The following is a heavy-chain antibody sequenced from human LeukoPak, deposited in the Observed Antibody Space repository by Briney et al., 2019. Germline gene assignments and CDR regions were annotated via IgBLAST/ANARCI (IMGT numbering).Heavy chain of an antibody. J-gene: IGHJ5*02. CDR2: SYYSGST. V-gene: IGHV4-31*03. CDR3: ARTYYYDSSGKTVWFDP. CDR1: GGPISSGGYY. D-gene: IGHD3-22*01. Sequence: SETLSLTCTVSGGPISSGGYYWSWIRQHPGKGLEWIGYSYYSGSTYYNPSLKSRVTISVDTSKNQFSLKLSSVTAADTAVYYCARTYYYDSSGKTVWFDPWGQGTLVTVSS.